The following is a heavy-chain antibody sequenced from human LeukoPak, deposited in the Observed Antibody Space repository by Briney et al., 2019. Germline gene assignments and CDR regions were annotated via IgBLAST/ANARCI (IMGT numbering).Heavy chain of an antibody. Sequence: SETLSLTCAVYGGSFSGYYWSWIRQPPGKGLEWIGEINHNGSTNYNPSLKSRVTISVDTSKNQFSLKLSSATAADTAVYYCARHFRFAFDYWGQGTLVTVSS. D-gene: IGHD3-10*01. V-gene: IGHV4-34*01. CDR3: ARHFRFAFDY. CDR2: INHNGST. CDR1: GGSFSGYY. J-gene: IGHJ4*02.